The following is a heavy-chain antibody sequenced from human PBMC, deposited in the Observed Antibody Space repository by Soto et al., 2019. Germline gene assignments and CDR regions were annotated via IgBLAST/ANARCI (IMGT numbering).Heavy chain of an antibody. CDR3: ARGVVVPAATGKNWFEP. CDR1: GYTFTSSC. CDR2: IRVYNGNT. Sequence: ASSVKVSSKDSGYTFTSSCISWVLQAPGQGLEWMGWIRVYNGNTNYAQNFQGRVSMTTDTSTSTVYMELRNLRSDDTAVYYCARGVVVPAATGKNWFEPWGQGTLVTVSS. V-gene: IGHV1-18*01. J-gene: IGHJ5*02. D-gene: IGHD2-2*01.